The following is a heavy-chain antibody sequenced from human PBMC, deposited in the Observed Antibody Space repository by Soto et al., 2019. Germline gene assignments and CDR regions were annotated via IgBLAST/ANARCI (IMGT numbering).Heavy chain of an antibody. CDR2: IYYSGST. CDR1: GGSISSYY. J-gene: IGHJ5*02. CDR3: ARLGNWFDP. V-gene: IGHV4-59*01. D-gene: IGHD3-16*01. Sequence: SETLSLTCTVSGGSISSYYWSWIRQPPGKGLEWIGYIYYSGSTNYNPSLKSRVTISVDTSKNQFSLKLSSVTAADKAVYYCARLGNWFDPWGQGTLVTVSS.